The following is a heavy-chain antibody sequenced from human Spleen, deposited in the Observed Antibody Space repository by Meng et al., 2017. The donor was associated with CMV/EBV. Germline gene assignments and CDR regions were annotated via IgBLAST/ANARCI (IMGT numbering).Heavy chain of an antibody. Sequence: SVKVSCKASGGTFSSYAISWVRQAPGQGLEWMGGIIPIFGTANYAQKFQGRVTITTDESTSTAYIELSSLRSEDTAVYYCARDLVVVAATRAMDVWGQGTTVTVSS. V-gene: IGHV1-69*05. CDR2: IIPIFGTA. J-gene: IGHJ6*02. CDR3: ARDLVVVAATRAMDV. CDR1: GGTFSSYA. D-gene: IGHD2-15*01.